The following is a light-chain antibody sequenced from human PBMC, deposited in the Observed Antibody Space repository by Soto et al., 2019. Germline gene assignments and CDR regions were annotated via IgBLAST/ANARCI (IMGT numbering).Light chain of an antibody. V-gene: IGLV2-8*01. J-gene: IGLJ3*02. CDR2: EVT. CDR3: SSFAANNNWV. Sequence: QSVLTQPPSASGSPGQSVTISCTGSNSDVGAYNHVSWYQQQPGEAPKLIIYEVTERPSGVSDRFSGSKSGNTASLTVSGLQADDESDYYCSSFAANNNWVFGGGTKLTVL. CDR1: NSDVGAYNH.